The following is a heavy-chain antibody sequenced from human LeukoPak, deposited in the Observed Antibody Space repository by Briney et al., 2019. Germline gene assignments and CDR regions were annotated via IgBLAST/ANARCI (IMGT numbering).Heavy chain of an antibody. CDR1: GGTFSSYA. V-gene: IGHV1-69*06. J-gene: IGHJ3*02. D-gene: IGHD5-18*01. CDR2: IIPIFGTA. Sequence: SVKVSCKASGGTFSSYAISWVRQAPGQGLEWMGGIIPIFGTANYAQKFQGRVTMTEDTSTDTAYMELSSLRSEDTAVYYCATSPGYSYGYKAFDIWGQGTMVTVSS. CDR3: ATSPGYSYGYKAFDI.